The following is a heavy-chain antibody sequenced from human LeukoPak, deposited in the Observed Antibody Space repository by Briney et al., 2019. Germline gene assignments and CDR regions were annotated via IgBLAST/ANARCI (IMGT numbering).Heavy chain of an antibody. CDR1: GFTFSGSA. CDR3: TTHFLPRRGYSYGWEFDY. D-gene: IGHD5-18*01. J-gene: IGHJ4*02. Sequence: PGGSLRLSCAASGFTFSGSAMHWVRQASGKGLEWVGRIRSKANSYATAYAASVKGRFTISRDDSKNTAYLQMNSLKTEDTAVYYCTTHFLPRRGYSYGWEFDYWGQGTLVTVSS. CDR2: IRSKANSYAT. V-gene: IGHV3-73*01.